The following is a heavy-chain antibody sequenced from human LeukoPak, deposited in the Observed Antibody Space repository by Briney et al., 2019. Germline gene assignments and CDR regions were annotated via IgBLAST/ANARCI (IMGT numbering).Heavy chain of an antibody. Sequence: SETLSLTCTVSGGSINSNSYYWGWIRQPPGKGLEWIGSIYYSGSTNYNPSLKSRVTISVDTSKNQFSLKLSSVTAADTAVYYCARLGDTAMAIPSFDYWGQGTLVTVSS. CDR2: IYYSGST. V-gene: IGHV4-39*07. D-gene: IGHD5-18*01. CDR3: ARLGDTAMAIPSFDY. CDR1: GGSINSNSYY. J-gene: IGHJ4*02.